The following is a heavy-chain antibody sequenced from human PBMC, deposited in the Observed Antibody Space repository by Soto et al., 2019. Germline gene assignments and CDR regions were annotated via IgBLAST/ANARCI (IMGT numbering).Heavy chain of an antibody. V-gene: IGHV1-2*02. Sequence: GASVKVSCKASGYTFTGHYIHWVRQAPEQGPEWMGGIGPESGATRYAQKFRGRVTMTMDSSTTTVYMELKNLSPDDTAVYYCGRGRSGQIVVFYWGQGTPVTVSS. CDR3: GRGRSGQIVVFY. CDR1: GYTFTGHY. CDR2: IGPESGAT. D-gene: IGHD3-3*01. J-gene: IGHJ4*02.